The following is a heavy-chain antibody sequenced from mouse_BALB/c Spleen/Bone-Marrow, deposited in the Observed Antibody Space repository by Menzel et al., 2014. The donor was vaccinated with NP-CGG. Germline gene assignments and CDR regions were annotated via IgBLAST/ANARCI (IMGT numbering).Heavy chain of an antibody. CDR1: GYTSTDYY. CDR2: IYPGSGNT. J-gene: IGHJ3*01. D-gene: IGHD3-3*01. Sequence: QVTLKVCGAELSRPGASVKLSCKASGYTSTDYYINWVKQRTGQGLEWIGEIYPGSGNTYYNEKFKGKATLTADKSSSTAYMQLSSLKSEDSAVYFCAREGDPGAWFAYWGQGTLVTVSA. CDR3: AREGDPGAWFAY. V-gene: IGHV1-77*01.